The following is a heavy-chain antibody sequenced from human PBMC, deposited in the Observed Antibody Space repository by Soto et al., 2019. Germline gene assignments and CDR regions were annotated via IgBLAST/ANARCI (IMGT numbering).Heavy chain of an antibody. J-gene: IGHJ6*03. Sequence: GTLSLTCTVSGGSISSYYWNGVRQPTGKGLEWIGYIDYSGSTKYNPSLKSRVTISVDTSKNQFSLKLSSVTAADTAVYFFARETRDWYNYDYMDVWGKGTTVTVSS. V-gene: IGHV4-59*01. CDR1: GGSISSYY. D-gene: IGHD3-9*01. CDR3: ARETRDWYNYDYMDV. CDR2: IDYSGST.